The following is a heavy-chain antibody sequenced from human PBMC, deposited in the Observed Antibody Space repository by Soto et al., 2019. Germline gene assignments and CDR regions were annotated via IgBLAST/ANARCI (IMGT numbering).Heavy chain of an antibody. D-gene: IGHD3-16*02. CDR3: ASGHMITFGGVIDYYFDY. V-gene: IGHV4-34*01. J-gene: IGHJ4*02. CDR2: INHSGST. Sequence: SETLSLTCAVYGGSFSGYYWSWIRQPPGKGLEWIGEINHSGSTNYNPSLKSRVTISVDTSKNQFSLKLSSVTAADTAVYYCASGHMITFGGVIDYYFDYWGQGTLVTVSS. CDR1: GGSFSGYY.